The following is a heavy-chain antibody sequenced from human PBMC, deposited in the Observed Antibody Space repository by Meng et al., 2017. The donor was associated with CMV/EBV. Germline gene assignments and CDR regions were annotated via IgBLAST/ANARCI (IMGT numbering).Heavy chain of an antibody. D-gene: IGHD3-3*01. CDR3: ARDRHDFWGGYSDY. CDR1: GFTFSSYE. V-gene: IGHV3-48*03. J-gene: IGHJ4*02. Sequence: GESLKISCAASGFTFSSYEMNWVRQAPGKGLEWVSYISSSGSTIYYADSVKGRFTISRDNAKNSLYLQMNSLRAEDTAVYYCARDRHDFWGGYSDYWGQGTLVTVSS. CDR2: ISSSGSTI.